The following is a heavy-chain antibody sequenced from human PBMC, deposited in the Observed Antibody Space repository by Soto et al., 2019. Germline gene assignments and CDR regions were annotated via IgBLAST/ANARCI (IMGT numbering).Heavy chain of an antibody. Sequence: ASVKVSCKASGYTFTSYAISWVRQAPGQGLEWMGGIIPIFGTANYAQKFQGRVTITADESTSTAYMELSSLRSEDTAVYYCAGGATYYSSPADVWGQGTTVTVSS. CDR3: AGGATYYSSPADV. CDR2: IIPIFGTA. D-gene: IGHD3-10*01. J-gene: IGHJ6*02. CDR1: GYTFTSYA. V-gene: IGHV1-69*13.